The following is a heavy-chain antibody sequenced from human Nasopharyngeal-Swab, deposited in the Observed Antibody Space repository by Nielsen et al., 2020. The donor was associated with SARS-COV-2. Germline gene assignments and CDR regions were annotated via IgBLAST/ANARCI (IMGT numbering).Heavy chain of an antibody. V-gene: IGHV3-53*01. Sequence: GESLKISCSASWFTLSSNHMSWVRQAPGKGLEWVSVINNVGDAYYADSVRGRFTISRDTSKNTLYLQMNSLRAEDTAEYYCAAFNGFDCWGQGTLVTVSS. D-gene: IGHD2-8*01. CDR1: WFTLSSNH. CDR3: AAFNGFDC. J-gene: IGHJ4*02. CDR2: INNVGDA.